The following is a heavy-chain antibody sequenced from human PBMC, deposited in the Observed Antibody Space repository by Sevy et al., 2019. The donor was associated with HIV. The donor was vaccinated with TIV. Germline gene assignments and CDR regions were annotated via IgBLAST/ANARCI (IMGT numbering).Heavy chain of an antibody. D-gene: IGHD3-10*01. J-gene: IGHJ4*02. CDR2: IYYSGST. CDR3: VGGGHYYGSGSYSCEHNFHEFDY. V-gene: IGHV4-59*01. CDR1: GGSISSYY. Sequence: LETLSLTCTVSGGSISSYYWSWIQQPPGKGLEWIGYIYYSGSTNYNPSLKSRVTISVETSINQFSLKLSSVTAADTAVYHCVGGGHYYGSGSYSCEHNFHEFDYWGQGTLVTVSS.